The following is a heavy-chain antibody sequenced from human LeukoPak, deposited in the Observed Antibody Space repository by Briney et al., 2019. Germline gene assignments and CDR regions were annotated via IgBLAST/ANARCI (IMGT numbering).Heavy chain of an antibody. J-gene: IGHJ4*02. V-gene: IGHV3-7*01. D-gene: IGHD1-26*01. Sequence: GGSLRLSCAASGFTFSSYWMSWVRQAPGKGLEWVANIKQDGSEKYYVDSVKGRFTISRDNAKNSLYLQMNSLRAEDTAVYYCAKDKIVGATSGDYWGQGTLVTVSS. CDR2: IKQDGSEK. CDR1: GFTFSSYW. CDR3: AKDKIVGATSGDY.